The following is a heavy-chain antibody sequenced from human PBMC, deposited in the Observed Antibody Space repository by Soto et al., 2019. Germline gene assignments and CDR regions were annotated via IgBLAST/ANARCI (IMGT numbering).Heavy chain of an antibody. J-gene: IGHJ4*02. D-gene: IGHD5-12*01. CDR3: ARVSTVDIVATILYYFDY. Sequence: QVHLQQWGAGLLKPSETLSLTCAVYGGSFSGCCWRWIRQPPGKGLEWIGEINHSGSTNYSTSLKSRVTISVDTSKNQFSLKLSSVTAADTAVYYCARVSTVDIVATILYYFDYWGQGTLVTVSS. V-gene: IGHV4-34*01. CDR2: INHSGST. CDR1: GGSFSGCC.